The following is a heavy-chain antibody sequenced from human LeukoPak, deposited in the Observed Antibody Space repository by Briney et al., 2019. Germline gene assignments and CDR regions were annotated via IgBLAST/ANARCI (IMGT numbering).Heavy chain of an antibody. CDR2: MNPNSGNT. CDR1: GYTFTSYD. Sequence: ASVKVSCKASGYTFTSYDINWVRQATGQGLEWMGWMNPNSGNTGYAQKFQGRVTMTRNTSISTAYMELSSLRSEDTAVYCCARGPQLYYYMDVWGKGATVTVSS. J-gene: IGHJ6*03. D-gene: IGHD2-2*01. CDR3: ARGPQLYYYMDV. V-gene: IGHV1-8*01.